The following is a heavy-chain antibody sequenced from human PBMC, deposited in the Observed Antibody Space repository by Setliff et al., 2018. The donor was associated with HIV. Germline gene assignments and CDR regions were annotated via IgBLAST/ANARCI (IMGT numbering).Heavy chain of an antibody. V-gene: IGHV4-59*01. Sequence: SETLSLTCTVSGASISNYYWSWIRQPPGRGLEWIGYVYYTGITTYNPSLNSRVTVSVDTSKNHFSLRLISVTAADTALYYCARADYDGGSYYFDSWDQGTLVTVSS. CDR1: GASISNYY. D-gene: IGHD2-15*01. J-gene: IGHJ4*02. CDR3: ARADYDGGSYYFDS. CDR2: VYYTGIT.